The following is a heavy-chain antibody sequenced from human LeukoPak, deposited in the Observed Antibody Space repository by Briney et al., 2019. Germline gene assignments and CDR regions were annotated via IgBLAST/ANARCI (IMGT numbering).Heavy chain of an antibody. Sequence: ASVKLSCKASGYTFTSYGISWVRQAPGQGLEWMGWISAYNGNTNYAQKLQGRVTMTTDTSTSTAYMELRSLRSDDTAVYYCAREFNILTGYYYVGAFDIWGQGRMVTVSS. J-gene: IGHJ3*02. CDR3: AREFNILTGYYYVGAFDI. CDR1: GYTFTSYG. D-gene: IGHD3-9*01. CDR2: ISAYNGNT. V-gene: IGHV1-18*04.